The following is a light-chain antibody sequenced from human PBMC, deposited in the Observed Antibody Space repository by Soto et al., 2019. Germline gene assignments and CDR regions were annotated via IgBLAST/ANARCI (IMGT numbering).Light chain of an antibody. CDR1: QSISSY. V-gene: IGKV1-39*01. Sequence: DIQMTQSPSSLSASVGDRVTITCRASQSISSYLNWYQQKPGKAPKVLIYSASSLQSGVPSRFSGSGSGTDFTLTISSLQPEDFATYYCQQSYITPPYTFGQGTTLEIK. CDR2: SAS. CDR3: QQSYITPPYT. J-gene: IGKJ2*01.